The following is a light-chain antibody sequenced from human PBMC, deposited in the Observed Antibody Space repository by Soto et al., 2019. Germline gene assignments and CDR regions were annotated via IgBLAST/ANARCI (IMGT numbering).Light chain of an antibody. CDR2: GAS. V-gene: IGKV3-20*01. J-gene: IGKJ4*01. Sequence: EIVLTQSLGTLSVAPEERATLSCRASQSVTSNYLAWYQQRPGQAPRLLIYGASNRATGIPDRFSGSGSGTDFTLIISRLEPEDFAVYYCQQYDSSPLTFGGGTKVDIK. CDR1: QSVTSNY. CDR3: QQYDSSPLT.